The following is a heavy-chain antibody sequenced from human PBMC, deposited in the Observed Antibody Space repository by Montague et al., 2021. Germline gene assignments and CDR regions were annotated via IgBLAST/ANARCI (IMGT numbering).Heavy chain of an antibody. J-gene: IGHJ4*02. CDR1: GGSISSGGYY. D-gene: IGHD3-10*01. Sequence: TLSLTCTVSGGSISSGGYYWSWIRQLPGKGLEWIGYIFYSGNTYYSPSLKSRVTISVDTSKNQFSLKLSSVTAADTAVYYCARAEDYYGSGSYLGFDYWGQGTLVTVSS. CDR2: IFYSGNT. V-gene: IGHV4-31*03. CDR3: ARAEDYYGSGSYLGFDY.